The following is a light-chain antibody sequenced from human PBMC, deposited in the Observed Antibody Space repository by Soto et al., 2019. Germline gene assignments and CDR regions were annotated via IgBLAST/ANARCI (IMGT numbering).Light chain of an antibody. Sequence: QSVLTQPPSASGTPGQRVTISCSGSSSNVGTYPVNWYQQLPGTAPKLLIFNTDQRPSGVPDRFSGSKSGTSASLAISGLLSDDEADYYCASWDGRLNGPGVFGGGTKLTVL. CDR1: SSNVGTYP. CDR2: NTD. J-gene: IGLJ3*02. CDR3: ASWDGRLNGPGV. V-gene: IGLV1-44*01.